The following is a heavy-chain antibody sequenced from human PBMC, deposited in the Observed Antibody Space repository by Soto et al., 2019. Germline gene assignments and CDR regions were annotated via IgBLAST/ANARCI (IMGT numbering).Heavy chain of an antibody. J-gene: IGHJ3*02. CDR2: TYYRSKWYN. D-gene: IGHD3-22*01. CDR3: ARAVGYYYDSSGYYSYDAFDI. V-gene: IGHV6-1*01. CDR1: GGSVSSNSAA. Sequence: SQTLSLTCAISGGSVSSNSAAWNWIRQSPSRGLEWLGRTYYRSKWYNDYAVSVKSRITINPDTSKNQFSLQLNSVTPEDTAVYYCARAVGYYYDSSGYYSYDAFDIWGQGTMVTVSS.